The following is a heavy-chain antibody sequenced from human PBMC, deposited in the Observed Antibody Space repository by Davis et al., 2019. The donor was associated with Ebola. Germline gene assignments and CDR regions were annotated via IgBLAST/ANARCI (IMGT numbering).Heavy chain of an antibody. D-gene: IGHD2-2*01. V-gene: IGHV5-51*01. CDR2: IYPGDSDT. CDR3: ARQGYCNSTSCNNWFDP. Sequence: GESLKISCKGSGYSFTNYWIGWVRQVPGRGLEWMGIIYPGDSDTLYSPSFQGQVTISVDKSISTAYLQWSSLKASDTAMYYCARQGYCNSTSCNNWFDPWGQGTLVTVSS. CDR1: GYSFTNYW. J-gene: IGHJ5*02.